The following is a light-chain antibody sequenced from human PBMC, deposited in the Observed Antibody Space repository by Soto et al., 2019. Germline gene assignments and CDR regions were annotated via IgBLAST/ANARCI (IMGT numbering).Light chain of an antibody. J-gene: IGLJ2*01. V-gene: IGLV1-40*01. CDR2: GNS. CDR3: QSYDSSPHVV. CDR1: SSNIGAGYD. Sequence: QLVLTQPPSVSGAPGQRVTISCTGSSSNIGAGYDVHWYQQLPGTAPKLLIYGNSNRPSGVPDRFSGSKSGTSASLAITGLQAEDEADYYCQSYDSSPHVVFGGGTKLTGL.